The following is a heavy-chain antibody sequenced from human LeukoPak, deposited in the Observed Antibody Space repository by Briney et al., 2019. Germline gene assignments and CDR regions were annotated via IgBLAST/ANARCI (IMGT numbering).Heavy chain of an antibody. V-gene: IGHV3-7*03. D-gene: IGHD2-15*01. Sequence: GGSLRLSWAASGFTFSSYWMSWVRQAPEKGLEWVANIKQDGSEKYYVDSEKGRFTISRDNAKNSLYLQMNSLRAEDTAVYYCARDRGSSCHDYWGQGTLVTVSS. CDR2: IKQDGSEK. CDR3: ARDRGSSCHDY. J-gene: IGHJ4*02. CDR1: GFTFSSYW.